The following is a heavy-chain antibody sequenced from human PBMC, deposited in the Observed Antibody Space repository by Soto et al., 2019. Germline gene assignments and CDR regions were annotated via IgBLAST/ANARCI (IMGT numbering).Heavy chain of an antibody. Sequence: SETLSLTCTVSGGSISSGGYYWSWIRQHPGKGPEWIGYIYYSGSTYYNPSLKSRVTISVDTSKNQFSLKLSSVTAADTAVYYCARVSYYYDSSGYYLYFLYYWAQGTPDTVSS. CDR3: ARVSYYYDSSGYYLYFLYY. J-gene: IGHJ4*02. D-gene: IGHD3-22*01. V-gene: IGHV4-31*03. CDR1: GGSISSGGYY. CDR2: IYYSGST.